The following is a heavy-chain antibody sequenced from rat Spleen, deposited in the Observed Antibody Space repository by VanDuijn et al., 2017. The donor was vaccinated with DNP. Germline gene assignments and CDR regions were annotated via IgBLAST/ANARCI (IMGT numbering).Heavy chain of an antibody. J-gene: IGHJ3*01. CDR2: VNKDSSTI. CDR1: GFNFNDNW. D-gene: IGHD4-3*01. Sequence: EVKLVESGGGLVQPGRSLKISCAASGFNFNDNWMGWVRQAPGKGLEWIGHVNKDSSTINYTPSLKDKFTISRDNGQNTLYLQMSKLGSEDTAIYYCAREQLGVNYWGQGTLVTVSS. V-gene: IGHV4-2*01. CDR3: AREQLGVNY.